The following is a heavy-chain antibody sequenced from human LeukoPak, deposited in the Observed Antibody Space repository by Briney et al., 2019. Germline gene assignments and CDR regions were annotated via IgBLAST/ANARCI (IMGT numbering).Heavy chain of an antibody. J-gene: IGHJ4*02. Sequence: PSETLSLTCTVAGGYISSYYWSWIRHPPGKGLEWIGYIFNSGSTNYNPSLKSRVTISVDTSKNQFSLKLSSVTAADKAVYFCAPGESSSTSCYVFDYWRQRTPVTVSS. CDR2: IFNSGST. D-gene: IGHD2-2*01. CDR1: GGYISSYY. CDR3: APGESSSTSCYVFDY. V-gene: IGHV4-59*12.